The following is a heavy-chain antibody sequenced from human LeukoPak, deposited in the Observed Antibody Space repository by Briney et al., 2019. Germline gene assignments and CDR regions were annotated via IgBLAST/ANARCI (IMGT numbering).Heavy chain of an antibody. CDR2: ISYDGSNK. CDR3: AKDLCSGGSCYSGAFDI. V-gene: IGHV3-30-3*01. Sequence: GGSLRLSCAASGFTFSSYARHWVRQAPGKGLEWVAVISYDGSNKYYADSVKGRFTISRDNSKNTLYLQMNSLRAEDTAVYYCAKDLCSGGSCYSGAFDIWGQGTTVSVSS. CDR1: GFTFSSYA. J-gene: IGHJ3*02. D-gene: IGHD2-15*01.